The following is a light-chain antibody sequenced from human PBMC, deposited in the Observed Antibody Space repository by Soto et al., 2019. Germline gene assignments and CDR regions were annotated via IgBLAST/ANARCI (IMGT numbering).Light chain of an antibody. CDR3: CSFTSSSTFV. J-gene: IGLJ1*01. CDR2: DVS. CDR1: SSDVGGYNY. Sequence: QSALTQPASVSGSPGQSITISCTGTSSDVGGYNYVSWYQQHPGKAPKLMIFDVSNRPSGVSNRFSASKSGNTASLTISGLQAEDEADYYCCSFTSSSTFVFGPGTKLTVL. V-gene: IGLV2-14*01.